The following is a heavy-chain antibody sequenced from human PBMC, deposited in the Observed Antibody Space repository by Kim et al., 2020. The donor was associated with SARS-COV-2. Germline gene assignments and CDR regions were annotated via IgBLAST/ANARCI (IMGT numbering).Heavy chain of an antibody. V-gene: IGHV5-10-1*01. D-gene: IGHD3-22*01. CDR3: ASLDEPYDSSGDY. CDR2: IDPSDSYT. J-gene: IGHJ4*02. CDR1: GYSFTSYW. Sequence: GESLKISCKGSGYSFTSYWISWVRQMPGKGLEWMGRIDPSDSYTNYSPSFQGHVTISADKSISTAYLQWSSLKASDTAMYYCASLDEPYDSSGDYWSQGTLVTVSS.